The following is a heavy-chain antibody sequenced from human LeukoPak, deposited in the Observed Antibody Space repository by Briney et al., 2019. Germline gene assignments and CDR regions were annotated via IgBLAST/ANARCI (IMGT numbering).Heavy chain of an antibody. D-gene: IGHD6-19*01. J-gene: IGHJ6*03. CDR1: GYTFTGYY. Sequence: ASVKVSCKASGYTFTGYYMHWVRQAPGQGLEWMGWINPNSGGTNYAQKFQGRVTMTRDTSISTAYMELSRLRSEDTAVYYCAGTPIIAVAGTYYYYMDVWGKGTTVTISS. V-gene: IGHV1-2*02. CDR2: INPNSGGT. CDR3: AGTPIIAVAGTYYYYMDV.